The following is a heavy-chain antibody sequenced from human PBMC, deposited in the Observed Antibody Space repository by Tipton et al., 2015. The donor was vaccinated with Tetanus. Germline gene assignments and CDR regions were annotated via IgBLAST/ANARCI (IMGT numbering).Heavy chain of an antibody. D-gene: IGHD3-9*01. CDR3: ASDILTGPRVD. CDR1: GGSFSGYY. Sequence: TLSLTCAVYGGSFSGYYWSWIRQPPGKGLEWIGEINHSGSTNYNPSLKSRVTISVDTSKNQFSLKLSSVTAADTAVYYCASDILTGPRVDWGQGTLVTVSS. V-gene: IGHV4-34*01. J-gene: IGHJ4*02. CDR2: INHSGST.